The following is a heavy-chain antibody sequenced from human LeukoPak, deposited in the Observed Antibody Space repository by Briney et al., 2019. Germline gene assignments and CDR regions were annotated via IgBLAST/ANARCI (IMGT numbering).Heavy chain of an antibody. Sequence: SVKVSCKASGGTFTSYAISWVRQAPGQGREWMGGIIPIFGTANYAQKFQGRVTITADESTSTAYMELSSLRSEDTAVYYCARGSGYSSGWYGLDFDYWGQGTLVTASS. CDR2: IIPIFGTA. CDR1: GGTFTSYA. D-gene: IGHD6-19*01. V-gene: IGHV1-69*13. J-gene: IGHJ4*02. CDR3: ARGSGYSSGWYGLDFDY.